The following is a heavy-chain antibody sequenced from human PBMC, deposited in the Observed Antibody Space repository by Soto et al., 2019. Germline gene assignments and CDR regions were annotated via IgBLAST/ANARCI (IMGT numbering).Heavy chain of an antibody. V-gene: IGHV4-34*01. Sequence: SETLSLTCAVYGGSFSGYYWSWIRQPPGKGLEWIGEINHSGSTNYNPSLKSRVTISVDTSKNQFSLKLSSVTAADTAVYYCASWLASADYGDSYGYWGQGTLVTVSS. J-gene: IGHJ4*02. CDR3: ASWLASADYGDSYGY. CDR2: INHSGST. D-gene: IGHD4-17*01. CDR1: GGSFSGYY.